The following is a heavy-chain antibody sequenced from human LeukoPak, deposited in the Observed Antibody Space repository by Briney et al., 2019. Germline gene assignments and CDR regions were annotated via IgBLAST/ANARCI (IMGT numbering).Heavy chain of an antibody. CDR1: GGSISSYY. J-gene: IGHJ3*02. CDR3: ARTKWELLRGDAFDI. Sequence: SETLSLTCTVSGGSISSYYWSWIRQPPGKGLEWIGSIYHSGSTYYNPSLKSRVTISVDTSKNQFSLKLSSVTAADTAVYYCARTKWELLRGDAFDIWGQGTMVTVSS. D-gene: IGHD1-26*01. V-gene: IGHV4-59*08. CDR2: IYHSGST.